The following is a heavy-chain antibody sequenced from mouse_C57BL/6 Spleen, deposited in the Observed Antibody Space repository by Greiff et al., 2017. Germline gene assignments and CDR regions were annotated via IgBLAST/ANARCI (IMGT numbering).Heavy chain of an antibody. CDR1: GYAFSSSW. D-gene: IGHD1-1*01. CDR3: ARIPYYYGSSYGYFDV. CDR2: IYPGDGDT. Sequence: VQRVESGPELVKPGASVKISCKASGYAFSSSWMNWVKQRPGKGLEWIGRIYPGDGDTNYNGKFKGKATLTADKSSSTAYMQLSSLTSEDSAVYFCARIPYYYGSSYGYFDVWGTGTTVTVSS. J-gene: IGHJ1*03. V-gene: IGHV1-82*01.